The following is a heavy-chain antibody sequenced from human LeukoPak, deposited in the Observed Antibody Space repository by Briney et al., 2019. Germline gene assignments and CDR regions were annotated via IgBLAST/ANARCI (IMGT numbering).Heavy chain of an antibody. V-gene: IGHV4-39*07. CDR1: GGSISSGSYY. J-gene: IGHJ4*02. D-gene: IGHD6-13*01. CDR2: INHSGST. CDR3: AAGTGY. Sequence: SQTLSLTCTVSGGSISSGSYYWSWIRQPPGKGLEWIGEINHSGSTNYNPSLKSRVTISVDTSKNQFSLKLSSVTAADTAVYYCAAGTGYWGQGTLVTVSS.